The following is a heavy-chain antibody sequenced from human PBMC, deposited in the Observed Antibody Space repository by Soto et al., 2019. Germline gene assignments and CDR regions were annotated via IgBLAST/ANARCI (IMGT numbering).Heavy chain of an antibody. V-gene: IGHV3-30*18. Sequence: GGSLRLSCAASGFTSRSHGMHWVRQAPGMGLEWVAGLASDGSNKFYEDSVKGRLTVSRDNSKNTLYLQVNNLRVEDTAVYYCAKEWCAGSCHLDYFDHWGQGTLVTVSS. CDR3: AKEWCAGSCHLDYFDH. D-gene: IGHD2-15*01. CDR2: LASDGSNK. J-gene: IGHJ4*02. CDR1: GFTSRSHG.